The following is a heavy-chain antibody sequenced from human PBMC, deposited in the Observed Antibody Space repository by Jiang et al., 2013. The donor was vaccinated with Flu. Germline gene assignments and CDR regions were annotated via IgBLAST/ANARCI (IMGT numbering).Heavy chain of an antibody. J-gene: IGHJ6*02. V-gene: IGHV2-26*01. CDR2: IFSTGEK. CDR3: ARRRGSGYGWDYGLDV. CDR1: GFSLTDSRLG. D-gene: IGHD5-12*01. Sequence: PTQTLTLTCTVSGFSLTDSRLGVSWLRQPPGKALEWLAHIFSTGEKSYTTSFESRLTISRDTSKSQVALTMTNLDPADTATYFCARRRGSGYGWDYGLDVWGQGTSVTVSS.